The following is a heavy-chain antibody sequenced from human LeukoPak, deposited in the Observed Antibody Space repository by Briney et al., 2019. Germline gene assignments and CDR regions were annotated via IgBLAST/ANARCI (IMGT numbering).Heavy chain of an antibody. J-gene: IGHJ3*02. V-gene: IGHV1-2*04. Sequence: GASVKVSCKASGYTLTGYYMHWVRQAPGQGLEWMGWINPNSGGTNYAQKFQGWVTMTRDTSISTAYMELSRLRSDDTAVYYCARDLGELLWFGDLRAGYAFDIWGQGTMVTVSS. CDR3: ARDLGELLWFGDLRAGYAFDI. CDR2: INPNSGGT. CDR1: GYTLTGYY. D-gene: IGHD3-10*01.